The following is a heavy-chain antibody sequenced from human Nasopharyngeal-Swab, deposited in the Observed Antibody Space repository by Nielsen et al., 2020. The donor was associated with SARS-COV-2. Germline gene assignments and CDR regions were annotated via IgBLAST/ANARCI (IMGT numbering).Heavy chain of an antibody. V-gene: IGHV3-9*01. Sequence: SLKISCAASGFTFDDYAMHWVRQAPGKGLEWVSGISWNSGTIGYADSVKGRFTISRDNAKNSLYLQMNSLRAEDTALYYCAKDLSRMQLWSFDYWGQGTLVTVSS. CDR3: AKDLSRMQLWSFDY. J-gene: IGHJ4*02. CDR1: GFTFDDYA. CDR2: ISWNSGTI. D-gene: IGHD5-18*01.